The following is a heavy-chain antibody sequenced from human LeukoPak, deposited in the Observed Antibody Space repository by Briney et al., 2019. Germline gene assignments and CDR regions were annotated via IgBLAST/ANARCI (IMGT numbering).Heavy chain of an antibody. CDR2: IYYSGST. D-gene: IGHD2-21*02. CDR3: ARGAGGNSPY. V-gene: IGHV4-59*09. J-gene: IGHJ4*02. Sequence: EWVGNIYYSGSTNYNPSLRGRVTISVDTSKNQFSLKLSSVTAADTAVYYCARGAGGNSPYWGQGTLVTVSS.